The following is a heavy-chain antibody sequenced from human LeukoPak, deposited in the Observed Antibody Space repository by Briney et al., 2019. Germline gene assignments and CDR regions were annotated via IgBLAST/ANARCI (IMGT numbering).Heavy chain of an antibody. CDR3: AKGIERYSSSWYVYYGMDV. CDR2: ISYDGSNK. V-gene: IGHV3-30*18. D-gene: IGHD6-13*01. J-gene: IGHJ6*02. CDR1: GFTFSSYG. Sequence: PGRSLRLSCAACGFTFSSYGMHCVRQAPGKGLEWVAVISYDGSNKYYADSVKGRFTISRDNSKNTLYLQMNSLRAEDTAVYYCAKGIERYSSSWYVYYGMDVWGQGTTVTVSS.